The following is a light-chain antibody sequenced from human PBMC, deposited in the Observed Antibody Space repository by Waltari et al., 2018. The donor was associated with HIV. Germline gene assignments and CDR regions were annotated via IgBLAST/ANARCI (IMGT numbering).Light chain of an antibody. V-gene: IGLV2-14*01. CDR1: PSDVGGYNH. Sequence: QSAPTQPASVSGSPGQSITISCNGTPSDVGGYNHVSWYQQHPVKAPKLMIYEVSTRHSGVANRLSGAKSGNTASRAISGLQAEDEADYYCISYTSSSTVVFGGGTKLTVL. J-gene: IGLJ3*02. CDR3: ISYTSSSTVV. CDR2: EVS.